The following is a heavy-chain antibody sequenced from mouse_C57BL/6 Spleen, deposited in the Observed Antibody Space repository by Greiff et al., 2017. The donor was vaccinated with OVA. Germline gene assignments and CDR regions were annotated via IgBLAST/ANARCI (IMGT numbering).Heavy chain of an antibody. D-gene: IGHD2-2*01. CDR1: GYTFTSYW. Sequence: QVQLQQSGAELVRPGSSVKLSCKASGYTFTSYWMHWVKQRPIQGLEWIGNIDPSDSETHYNQKFKDKATLTVDKSSSTAYMQLSSLTSEDSAVYYCARYGYDDYAMDYWGQGTSVTVSS. J-gene: IGHJ4*01. CDR2: IDPSDSET. V-gene: IGHV1-52*01. CDR3: ARYGYDDYAMDY.